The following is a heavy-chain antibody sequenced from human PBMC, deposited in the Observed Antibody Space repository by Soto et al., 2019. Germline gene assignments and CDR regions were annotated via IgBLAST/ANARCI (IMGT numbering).Heavy chain of an antibody. CDR1: SGSISGHY. J-gene: IGHJ4*02. CDR2: VFYSGNT. D-gene: IGHD3-10*01. CDR3: AREYYGSGSYFFDY. V-gene: IGHV4-59*11. Sequence: PSETLSLTCTVSSGSISGHYWSWIRQPPGKGPEWIGNVFYSGNTNYNPSLKGRVTISVDTSKNQFSLNLTSVTAADTAVYFCAREYYGSGSYFFDYWGQGKLVTVSS.